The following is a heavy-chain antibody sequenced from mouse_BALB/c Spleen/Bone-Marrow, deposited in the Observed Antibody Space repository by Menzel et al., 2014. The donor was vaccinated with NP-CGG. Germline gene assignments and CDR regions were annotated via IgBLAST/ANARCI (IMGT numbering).Heavy chain of an antibody. V-gene: IGHV4-1*02. CDR3: ARQGYYGKCDY. CDR1: GFDFSRYW. Sequence: EVMLVESGGGLVQPGGSLKLSCAASGFDFSRYWMSWVRQAPGKGLEWIGEINPDSSTINYTPTLKDKFIISRDNAKNSLYLQMSKLRSEDTSLYYCARQGYYGKCDYWGQGTTLTVSS. CDR2: INPDSSTI. J-gene: IGHJ2*01. D-gene: IGHD2-1*01.